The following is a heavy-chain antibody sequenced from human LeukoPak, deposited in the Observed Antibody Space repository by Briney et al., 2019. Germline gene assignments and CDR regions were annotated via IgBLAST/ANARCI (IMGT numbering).Heavy chain of an antibody. Sequence: SETLSLTCTVSGGSTSSYYWSWIRQPPGKGLEWIGYIYDSGSTNYNPSLKSRVTISVDSSKNQFSLKLTSVTAADTAVYYCTKGGRRDILTDWGQGILVTVSP. D-gene: IGHD3-9*01. CDR1: GGSTSSYY. J-gene: IGHJ4*02. CDR2: IYDSGST. CDR3: TKGGRRDILTD. V-gene: IGHV4-59*01.